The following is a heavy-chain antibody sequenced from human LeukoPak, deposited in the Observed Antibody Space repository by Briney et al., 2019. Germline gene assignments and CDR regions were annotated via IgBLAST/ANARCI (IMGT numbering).Heavy chain of an antibody. CDR1: GGSFSSYY. D-gene: IGHD3-9*01. J-gene: IGHJ5*02. Sequence: PSETLSLTCAVYGGSFSSYYWSWIRQPPGKGLEWIGEINHSGSTNYNPSLKSRVTISVDTSKNQFSLKLSSVTAADTAVYYCARSPRYFDWPGPWGQGTLVTVSS. CDR2: INHSGST. V-gene: IGHV4-34*01. CDR3: ARSPRYFDWPGP.